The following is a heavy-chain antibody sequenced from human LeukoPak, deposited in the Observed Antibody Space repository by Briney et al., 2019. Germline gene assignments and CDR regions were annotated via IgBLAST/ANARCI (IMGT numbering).Heavy chain of an antibody. CDR1: GFTFSSYE. V-gene: IGHV3-48*03. CDR2: ISSSGSTI. Sequence: PGGSLRLSCAASGFTFSSYEMNWVRQAPGKGLEWVLYISSSGSTIYYADSVKGRFTISRDNAKNSLYLQMNSLRAEDTAVYYCARAGEYDSSWYYFDYWGQGTLVTVSS. D-gene: IGHD6-13*01. J-gene: IGHJ4*02. CDR3: ARAGEYDSSWYYFDY.